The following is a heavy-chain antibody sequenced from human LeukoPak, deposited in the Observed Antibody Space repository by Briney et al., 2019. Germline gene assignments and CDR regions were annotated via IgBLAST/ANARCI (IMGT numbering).Heavy chain of an antibody. D-gene: IGHD6-19*01. Sequence: PGGSLRLSRAASGFIFRNYGMHWVRQAPGKGLEWVTFIRYDESNKFYADSVKGRFTISRDNSKNTLFLQMNSLRAEDTAVYYCATMQWLEGVDWFDPWGEGTLVTVSS. CDR3: ATMQWLEGVDWFDP. J-gene: IGHJ5*02. CDR2: IRYDESNK. CDR1: GFIFRNYG. V-gene: IGHV3-30*02.